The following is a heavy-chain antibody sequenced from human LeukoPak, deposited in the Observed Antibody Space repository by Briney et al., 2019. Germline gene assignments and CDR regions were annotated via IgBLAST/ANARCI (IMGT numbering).Heavy chain of an antibody. CDR3: ARQRTDSSGRYIDY. D-gene: IGHD3-22*01. J-gene: IGHJ4*02. Sequence: ASVKVSCKASGGTFSSYAISWVRQARGQGLEWMGRIIPILGIANYAQKFQGRVTITADKSTSTAYMELSSLRSEDTAVYYCARQRTDSSGRYIDYWGQGTLVTVSS. CDR1: GGTFSSYA. V-gene: IGHV1-69*04. CDR2: IIPILGIA.